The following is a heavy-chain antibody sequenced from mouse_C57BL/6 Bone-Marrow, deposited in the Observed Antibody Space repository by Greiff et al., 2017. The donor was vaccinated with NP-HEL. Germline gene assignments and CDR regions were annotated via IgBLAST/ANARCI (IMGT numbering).Heavy chain of an antibody. J-gene: IGHJ2*01. Sequence: VQLQQSGPELVKPGASVKISCKASGYTFTDYYMNWVKQSHGKSLEWIGDINPNNGGTSYNQKFKGKATLTVDKSSSTAYMELRSLTSEDSAVYYCARKQYYYGSQGYWGQGTTLTVSS. CDR2: INPNNGGT. D-gene: IGHD1-1*01. V-gene: IGHV1-26*01. CDR3: ARKQYYYGSQGY. CDR1: GYTFTDYY.